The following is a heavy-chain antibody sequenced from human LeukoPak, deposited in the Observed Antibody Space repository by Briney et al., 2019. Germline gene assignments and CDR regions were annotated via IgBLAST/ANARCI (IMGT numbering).Heavy chain of an antibody. V-gene: IGHV1-8*01. Sequence: ASVKVSCKASGYTFTSYDINWVRQATGQGLEWMGWMNPNSGNTGYAQKFQGRVTMTRNTSISTAYTELSSLRSEDTAVYYCARVYYSSSGYDAFDIWGQGTMVTVSS. J-gene: IGHJ3*02. D-gene: IGHD6-6*01. CDR3: ARVYYSSSGYDAFDI. CDR2: MNPNSGNT. CDR1: GYTFTSYD.